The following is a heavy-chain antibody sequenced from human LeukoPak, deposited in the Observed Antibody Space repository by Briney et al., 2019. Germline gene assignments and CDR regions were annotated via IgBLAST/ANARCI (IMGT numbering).Heavy chain of an antibody. CDR1: AFTFSDYY. J-gene: IGHJ6*03. V-gene: IGHV3-11*04. CDR3: ARALKPLYYYYMDV. CDR2: ISTSGTSI. Sequence: GGSLRLSCAASAFTFSDYYMSWIRQAPGKGLEWVSYISTSGTSIYYADSVKGRFTISRDNAKNSLYLQMNSLRAEDTAVYYCARALKPLYYYYMDVWGKGTTVTVSS.